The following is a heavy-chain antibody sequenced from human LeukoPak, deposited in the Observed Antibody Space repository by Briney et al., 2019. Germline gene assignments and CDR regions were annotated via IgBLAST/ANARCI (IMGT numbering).Heavy chain of an antibody. CDR1: GGSISTYY. Sequence: SETLSLTCTVSGGSISTYYWSWIRQSPGKGLEWGGYIYYTGSTYYNPSLKSRVTISLDTSKSQFSLKMSFVTAADTAVYYCARTVSNSGYWFDAWGQGTPVTVSS. CDR3: ARTVSNSGYWFDA. V-gene: IGHV4-59*01. D-gene: IGHD4-11*01. J-gene: IGHJ5*02. CDR2: IYYTGST.